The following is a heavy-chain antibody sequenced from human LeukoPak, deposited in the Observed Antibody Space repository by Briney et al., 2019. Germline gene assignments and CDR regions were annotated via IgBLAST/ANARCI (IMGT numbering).Heavy chain of an antibody. CDR1: GGTLRRHT. V-gene: IGHV1-69*02. J-gene: IGHJ4*02. CDR3: ASRSHKTIVGADTREVGDY. D-gene: IGHD6-19*01. CDR2: IIPMMGIA. Sequence: SVKVSCKASGGTLRRHTITWVRQAPGQGLEWMGRIIPMMGIANYAPNYQGRVTITADTSTDTAYMNLISLRSEDTAVYYCASRSHKTIVGADTREVGDYWGQGTLVTVSS.